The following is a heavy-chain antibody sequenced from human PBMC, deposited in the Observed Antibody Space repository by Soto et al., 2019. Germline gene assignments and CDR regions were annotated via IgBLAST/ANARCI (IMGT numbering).Heavy chain of an antibody. D-gene: IGHD3-10*01. J-gene: IGHJ5*02. CDR1: GFTFSSYG. V-gene: IGHV3-33*01. CDR3: AREIYGELLTWFDP. CDR2: IWYDGSNK. Sequence: QVQLVESGGGVVQPGRSLRLSCAASGFTFSSYGMHWVRQAPGKGLEWVAVIWYDGSNKYYADSVKGRFTISRDNSKNTLYLQMISLRAEDTAVYYGAREIYGELLTWFDPWGQGTLVTVSS.